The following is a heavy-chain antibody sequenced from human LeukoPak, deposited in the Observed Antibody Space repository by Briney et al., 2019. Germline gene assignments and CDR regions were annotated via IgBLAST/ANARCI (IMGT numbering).Heavy chain of an antibody. D-gene: IGHD3-3*01. CDR1: GFTFSDYY. CDR2: ISSSGSTI. CDR3: ARDSGPPYYDFWSGHLPRGYVDV. J-gene: IGHJ6*03. Sequence: GGSLRLSCAASGFTFSDYYMSWIRQAPGKGLEWVSYISSSGSTIYYADSVKGRFTISRDNAKNSLYLQMNSLRAEDTAVYYCARDSGPPYYDFWSGHLPRGYVDVWGKGTTVTVSS. V-gene: IGHV3-11*04.